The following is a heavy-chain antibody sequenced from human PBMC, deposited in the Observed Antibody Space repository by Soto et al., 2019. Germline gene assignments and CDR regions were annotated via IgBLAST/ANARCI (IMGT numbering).Heavy chain of an antibody. Sequence: QVQLVESGGGVVQPGRSLRLSCTASGFPFSPYTMHWVRQAPGKGLEWVTVISYDGSNEYYADSVKGRFAISRDKSKNTLYLHMNSLRPEDTAVYYCARGGGFCGGDCYKGGIDYWGQGILVTVSS. CDR1: GFPFSPYT. CDR2: ISYDGSNE. D-gene: IGHD2-21*02. V-gene: IGHV3-30*09. CDR3: ARGGGFCGGDCYKGGIDY. J-gene: IGHJ4*02.